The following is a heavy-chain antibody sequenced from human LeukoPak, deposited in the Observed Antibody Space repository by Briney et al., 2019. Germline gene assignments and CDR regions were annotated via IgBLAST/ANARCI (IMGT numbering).Heavy chain of an antibody. CDR1: GYIFTSYW. CDR2: IYPGDSDT. D-gene: IGHD3-10*01. J-gene: IGHJ3*02. CDR3: ANYITVDAFDI. Sequence: GESLKISCKGSGYIFTSYWIGWVRQLPGKGLEWMGIIYPGDSDTRYSPSFQGQVTISADKSISTAYLQWSSLKASDTAMYYCANYITVDAFDIWGQGTMVTVSS. V-gene: IGHV5-51*01.